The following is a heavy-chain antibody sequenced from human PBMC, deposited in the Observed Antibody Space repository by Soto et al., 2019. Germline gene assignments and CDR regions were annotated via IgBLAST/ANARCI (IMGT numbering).Heavy chain of an antibody. J-gene: IGHJ5*02. Sequence: QVQLQESGPGLVKPSQTLSLTCTVSGGSISSGGYYWSWIRQHPGKGLEWIGYIYYSGSTYYNPSLKSRVTISVDTSKNQFSLKLSSVTAADTAVYYCARSGDIAARADNWFDPWGQGTLVTVSS. CDR1: GGSISSGGYY. D-gene: IGHD6-6*01. CDR2: IYYSGST. V-gene: IGHV4-31*03. CDR3: ARSGDIAARADNWFDP.